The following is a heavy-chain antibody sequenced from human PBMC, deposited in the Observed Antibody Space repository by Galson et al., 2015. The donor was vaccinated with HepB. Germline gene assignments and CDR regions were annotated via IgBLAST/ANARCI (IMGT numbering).Heavy chain of an antibody. J-gene: IGHJ5*02. D-gene: IGHD3-10*01. CDR3: ARDGEYAPLMERRGFDP. CDR2: INTNTGNP. V-gene: IGHV7-4-1*02. Sequence: SVKVSCKASGYTFTSYAMNWVRQAPGQGLEWMGWINTNTGNPTYAQGFTGRFVFSLDTSVSTAYLQISSLKAEDTAVYYCARDGEYAPLMERRGFDPWGQGTLVTVSS. CDR1: GYTFTSYA.